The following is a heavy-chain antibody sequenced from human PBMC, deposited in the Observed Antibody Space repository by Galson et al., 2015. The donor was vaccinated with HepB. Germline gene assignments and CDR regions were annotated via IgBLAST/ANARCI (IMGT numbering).Heavy chain of an antibody. CDR3: ARDPGYSSGWYPLYGMDV. D-gene: IGHD6-19*01. V-gene: IGHV1-18*04. CDR1: GYTFTSNG. J-gene: IGHJ6*02. CDR2: VSPYNDNT. Sequence: SVKVSCKGSGYTFTSNGITWVRQAPGQGLEWMGWVSPYNDNTNYAQKFLGRVTMTTDTSANTAYMELRSLRSDDTAVYYCARDPGYSSGWYPLYGMDVWGQGTTVTVSS.